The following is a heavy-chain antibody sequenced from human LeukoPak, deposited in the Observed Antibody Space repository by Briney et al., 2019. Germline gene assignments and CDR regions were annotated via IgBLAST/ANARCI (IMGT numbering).Heavy chain of an antibody. CDR3: ARVKYYYDSSGYYYRAFDI. Sequence: SETLSLTCTVSGGSISSYYWSWIRQPPGKGLEWIGYIYYSGSTNYNPSLKSRVTISVDTSKNQFSLKLSSVTAADTAVYYCARVKYYYDSSGYYYRAFDIWGQGTMVTVSS. CDR2: IYYSGST. J-gene: IGHJ3*02. V-gene: IGHV4-59*01. D-gene: IGHD3-22*01. CDR1: GGSISSYY.